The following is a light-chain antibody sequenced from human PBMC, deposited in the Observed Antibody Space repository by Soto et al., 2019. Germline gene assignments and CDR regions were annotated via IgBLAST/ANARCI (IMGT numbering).Light chain of an antibody. J-gene: IGLJ2*01. CDR3: QSSDSSLSGHVV. CDR1: SSNIGAGYD. V-gene: IGLV1-40*01. Sequence: QSVLTQPPSVSGAPGQRVTISCTGSSSNIGAGYDVHWYQQLPGTAPKLLIYGNSNRPSGVPDRFSGSKSGTSASLAITGLQAEDDADYYCQSSDSSLSGHVVFGGGTKLTVL. CDR2: GNS.